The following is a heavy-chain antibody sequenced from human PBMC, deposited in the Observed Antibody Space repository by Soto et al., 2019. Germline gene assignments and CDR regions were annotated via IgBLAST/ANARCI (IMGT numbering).Heavy chain of an antibody. CDR2: VSGNGGET. CDR3: AKGGHLSFFDY. J-gene: IGHJ4*02. V-gene: IGHV3-23*01. Sequence: EVQLSESGGGLVQPGGYLRISCAASGLTFRNYAMTWVRQAPGKGPEWVSTVSGNGGETFYADSVEGRFTISRDNSKDTVYLVLNSLRVEDTAVYYCAKGGHLSFFDYWGQGTLVTVSS. D-gene: IGHD3-16*02. CDR1: GLTFRNYA.